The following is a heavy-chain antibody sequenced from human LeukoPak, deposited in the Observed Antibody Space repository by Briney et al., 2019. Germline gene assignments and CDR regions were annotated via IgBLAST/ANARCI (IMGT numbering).Heavy chain of an antibody. CDR3: AKDPYYDFWSGYPNYFDY. CDR2: SSGSGGST. CDR1: GFTFSSYA. D-gene: IGHD3-3*01. V-gene: IGHV3-23*01. J-gene: IGHJ4*02. Sequence: PGGSLRLSCAASGFTFSSYAMSWVRQAPGKGLEWVSASSGSGGSTYYADSVKGRFTISRDNSKNTLYLQMNSLRADDTAVYYCAKDPYYDFWSGYPNYFDYWGQGTLVTVSS.